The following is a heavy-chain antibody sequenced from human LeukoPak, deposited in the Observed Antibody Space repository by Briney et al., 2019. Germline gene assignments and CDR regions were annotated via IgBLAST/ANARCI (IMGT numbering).Heavy chain of an antibody. CDR1: GGSISSSNW. J-gene: IGHJ6*02. V-gene: IGHV4-4*02. D-gene: IGHD4-17*01. Sequence: SGTLSLTCAVSGGSISSSNWWSWVRQPPGKGLEWIGEIYHSGSTNYNPSLKSRVTISVDKSKNQFSLKLSSVTAADSAVYYCASGYGDPYYYYGMDVWGQGTTVTVSS. CDR3: ASGYGDPYYYYGMDV. CDR2: IYHSGST.